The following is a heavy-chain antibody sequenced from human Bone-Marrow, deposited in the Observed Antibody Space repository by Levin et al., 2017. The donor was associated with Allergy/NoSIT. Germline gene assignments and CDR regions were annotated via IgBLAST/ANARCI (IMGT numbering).Heavy chain of an antibody. CDR1: GFTFGDFH. CDR2: ISSSGAAI. V-gene: IGHV3-11*01. CDR3: ARVPSGSPFYYYGMDV. J-gene: IGHJ6*02. Sequence: PGGSLRLSCAASGFTFGDFHLTWIRQAPGKGLEWVSFISSSGAAIYYADSLKARFTISRDNAKNSLYLHMNTLTAEDTAVYYCARVPSGSPFYYYGMDVWGQGTTVTVSS. D-gene: IGHD6-25*01.